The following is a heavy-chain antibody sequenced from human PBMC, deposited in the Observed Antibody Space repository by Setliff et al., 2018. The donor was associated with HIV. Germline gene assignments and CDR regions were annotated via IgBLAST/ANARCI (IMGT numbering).Heavy chain of an antibody. CDR2: ISAYNGNT. Sequence: ASVKVSCKASGYTFSNYVMQWVRQAPGQGLEWMGWISAYNGNTNYAQKLQGRVTMTTDTSTSTAYMELRSLRSDGTAVYYCARDRPDYYYDSSGFPIDYWGQGTLVTVSS. D-gene: IGHD3-22*01. V-gene: IGHV1-18*01. CDR3: ARDRPDYYYDSSGFPIDY. J-gene: IGHJ4*02. CDR1: GYTFSNYV.